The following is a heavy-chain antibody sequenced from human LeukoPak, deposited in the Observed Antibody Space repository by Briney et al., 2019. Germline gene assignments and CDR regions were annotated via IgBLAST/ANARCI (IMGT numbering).Heavy chain of an antibody. CDR3: ARVQGHPPNGLDI. CDR2: INSDGSST. Sequence: GGSLRLSCAASGFTLSSYWMHWVRQAPGKGLVWVSRINSDGSSTSYADSVKGRFTISRDNAKNTLYLQMNSLRAEDTAVYYCARVQGHPPNGLDIWGQGTMVTVSP. CDR1: GFTLSSYW. D-gene: IGHD2-8*01. V-gene: IGHV3-74*01. J-gene: IGHJ3*02.